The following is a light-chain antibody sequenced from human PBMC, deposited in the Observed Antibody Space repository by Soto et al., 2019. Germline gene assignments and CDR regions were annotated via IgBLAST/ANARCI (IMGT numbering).Light chain of an antibody. CDR1: ISDVGGYNT. CDR3: FSYTRSISYV. J-gene: IGLJ1*01. CDR2: DVS. Sequence: HSVLTQPASVFGCPGQSITISCAGAISDVGGYNTVSWYQQHPGKVPKLMIHDVSDRPSWVSDRFSGSKSGNTASLTISGLQAEDEADYYCFSYTRSISYVFGSRTKVPVL. V-gene: IGLV2-14*01.